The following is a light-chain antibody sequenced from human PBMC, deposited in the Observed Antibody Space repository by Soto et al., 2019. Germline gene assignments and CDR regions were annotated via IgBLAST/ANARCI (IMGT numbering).Light chain of an antibody. CDR2: EVN. CDR1: SSDIGLYNY. Sequence: VLSQPASMSGSPGQSITIPCTGASSDIGLYNYVSWYQHHPGKAPKLLISEVNVRPSGLSDRFSASKAGNTASLTISGLQPEDEAYYYCSSLSTTSTPIVFGSGTKVTVL. V-gene: IGLV2-14*01. J-gene: IGLJ1*01. CDR3: SSLSTTSTPIV.